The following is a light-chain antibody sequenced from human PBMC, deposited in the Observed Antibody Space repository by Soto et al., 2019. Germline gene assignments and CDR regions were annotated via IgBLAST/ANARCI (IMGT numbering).Light chain of an antibody. CDR3: SSYSSTFTYV. CDR1: SSDVGGYNY. CDR2: EVN. V-gene: IGLV2-14*01. J-gene: IGLJ1*01. Sequence: QSVLTQPASVSGSPGQSITISCTGTSSDVGGYNYVSWYQQHPGKAPKLMIYEVNNRPSGVSNRFSGSKSGNTASLTISGLQAEDEADYYCSSYSSTFTYVFGTGNKLTVL.